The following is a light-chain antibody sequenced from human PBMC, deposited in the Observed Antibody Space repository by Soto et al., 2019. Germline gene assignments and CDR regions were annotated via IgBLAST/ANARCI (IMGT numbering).Light chain of an antibody. V-gene: IGKV3D-15*01. Sequence: EIVMTQSPATLSVSPGERATLSCRASQSVSSNLVWYQQKPGQAPRLLIYGASTRATDIPARFSGSGSGTEFTFTISSLQSEDFAVYYCQQYNNWPRTFGQGTKVDIK. J-gene: IGKJ2*01. CDR1: QSVSSN. CDR3: QQYNNWPRT. CDR2: GAS.